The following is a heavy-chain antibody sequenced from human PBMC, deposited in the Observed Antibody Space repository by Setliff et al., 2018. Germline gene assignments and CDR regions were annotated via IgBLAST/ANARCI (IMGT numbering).Heavy chain of an antibody. V-gene: IGHV3-73*01. D-gene: IGHD2-2*01. CDR1: GFTFSGAE. CDR3: ARRAVGMGLDV. J-gene: IGHJ6*04. Sequence: GESLKISCAASGFTFSGAEIHWVRQASGKGLEWVGRIRRMTNSYATAYGVSARGRFIISRDDSKNTAYLQMNSLQSEDTAVYYCARRAVGMGLDVWGKGTTVTVSS. CDR2: IRRMTNSYAT.